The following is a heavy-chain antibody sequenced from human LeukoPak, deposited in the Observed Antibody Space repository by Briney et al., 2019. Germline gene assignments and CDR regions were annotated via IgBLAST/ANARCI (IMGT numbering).Heavy chain of an antibody. V-gene: IGHV1-2*02. CDR3: ARQGEAASFDY. J-gene: IGHJ4*02. CDR2: INSYSGGT. D-gene: IGHD6-13*01. Sequence: ASVKVSCKASGYTFTGAYIRWVRQAPGQGPEWMGWINSYSGGTNYAQKFQGRVTLTRDTSLGTAYMELSRLRSDDTAVYYCARQGEAASFDYWGQGTLVTVSS. CDR1: GYTFTGAY.